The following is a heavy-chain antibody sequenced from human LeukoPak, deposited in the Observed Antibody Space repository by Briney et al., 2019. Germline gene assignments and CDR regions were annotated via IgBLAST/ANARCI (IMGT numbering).Heavy chain of an antibody. J-gene: IGHJ3*02. CDR1: GFTFTNYA. D-gene: IGHD3-9*01. Sequence: GGSLRLSCAASGFTFTNYAMSWVRQAPGKGLEWVSSINPSSGNTYYADSVKGRFTISGDNSKNTLYLQMNSLRAEDTAVYYCAKDGIGVSLTGYWHPSFGIWGQGTMVTVSS. V-gene: IGHV3-23*01. CDR3: AKDGIGVSLTGYWHPSFGI. CDR2: INPSSGNT.